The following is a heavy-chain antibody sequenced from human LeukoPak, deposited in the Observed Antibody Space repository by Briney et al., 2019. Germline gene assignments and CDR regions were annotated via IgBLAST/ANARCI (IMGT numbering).Heavy chain of an antibody. Sequence: GESLEISCQGSGYRFTSYWIGWARQMPGKGLEWMGIIYPGDSDTRYSPSFQGQVTISADKSISTAYLQWSSLKASDTAMYYCARQQEGQQMDYYYYYGMDVWGQGTTVTVSS. V-gene: IGHV5-51*01. J-gene: IGHJ6*02. D-gene: IGHD6-13*01. CDR3: ARQQEGQQMDYYYYYGMDV. CDR1: GYRFTSYW. CDR2: IYPGDSDT.